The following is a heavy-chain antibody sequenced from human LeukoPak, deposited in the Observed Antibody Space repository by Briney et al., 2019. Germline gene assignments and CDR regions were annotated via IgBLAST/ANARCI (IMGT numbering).Heavy chain of an antibody. CDR2: ISGHNGNT. D-gene: IGHD3-10*01. V-gene: IGHV1-18*01. CDR3: ARIWAEFRLVSDF. Sequence: ASVKVSCKASGYTFNSYLISWVRQVPGQGLEWMGWISGHNGNTDYAQKFKDRVTLTTDTSTSTACMELRSLTSDDTAVYYCARIWAEFRLVSDFWGQGTLITVSP. J-gene: IGHJ4*02. CDR1: GYTFNSYL.